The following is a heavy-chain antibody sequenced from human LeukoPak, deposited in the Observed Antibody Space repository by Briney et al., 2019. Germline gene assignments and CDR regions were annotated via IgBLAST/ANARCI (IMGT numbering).Heavy chain of an antibody. D-gene: IGHD3-9*01. CDR3: ATGRYYFDS. V-gene: IGHV3-66*01. CDR1: GFTVNSNY. Sequence: GGSLRLSCAASGFTVNSNYFSWVRQAPGKGLEWVAVIYSGGTTYYANSVKGRFTISRDNSKNTLYLQMNSLRAEDTAVFYCATGRYYFDSWGRGTLVTVSS. J-gene: IGHJ4*02. CDR2: IYSGGTT.